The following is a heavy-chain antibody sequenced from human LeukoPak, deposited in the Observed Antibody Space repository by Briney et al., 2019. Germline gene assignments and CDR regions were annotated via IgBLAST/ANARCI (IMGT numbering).Heavy chain of an antibody. CDR2: INTDGSSA. CDR1: GFTFSNDW. J-gene: IGHJ4*02. V-gene: IGHV3-74*01. D-gene: IGHD3-10*01. Sequence: GGSLRLSCAASGFTFSNDWRHWVRQAPGQGLVWVSRINTDGSSANYADSVKGRFTISRDNAKNTLYLQMNSLRAEDTAVYYCTRGRAKIYGYFDYWGQGSLVTVSS. CDR3: TRGRAKIYGYFDY.